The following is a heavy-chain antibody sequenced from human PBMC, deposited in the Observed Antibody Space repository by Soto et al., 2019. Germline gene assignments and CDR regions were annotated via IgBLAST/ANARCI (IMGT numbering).Heavy chain of an antibody. CDR3: ARDAEYGDYVPYYYHMDV. J-gene: IGHJ6*03. CDR1: GFTVSSNY. V-gene: IGHV3-66*01. D-gene: IGHD4-17*01. Sequence: GGSLRLSCAASGFTVSSNYMSWVRQAPGKGLEWVSVIYSGGSTYYADSVKGRFTISRDNSKNTLYLQMNSLRAEDTAVYYCARDAEYGDYVPYYYHMDVWGKGTTVTVSS. CDR2: IYSGGST.